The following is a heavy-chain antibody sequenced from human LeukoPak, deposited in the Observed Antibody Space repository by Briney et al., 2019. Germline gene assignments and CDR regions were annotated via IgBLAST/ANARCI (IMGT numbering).Heavy chain of an antibody. D-gene: IGHD6-13*01. CDR1: GFSFSNYR. Sequence: GGSLRLSCAASGFSFSNYRMNWVRQAPGKGLEWVSYISLRSDTTHYADSVKGRFTISRDNAKNSLCLQMNSLRAEDTAVYYCAKDRVGQQLVPYYFDYWGQGTLVTVSS. CDR2: ISLRSDTT. J-gene: IGHJ4*02. CDR3: AKDRVGQQLVPYYFDY. V-gene: IGHV3-48*04.